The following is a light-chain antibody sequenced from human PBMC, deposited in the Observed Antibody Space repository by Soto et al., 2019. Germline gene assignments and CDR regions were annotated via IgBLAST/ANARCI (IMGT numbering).Light chain of an antibody. CDR2: GAS. Sequence: DIVLTQSPGTLSLSPGERATLSCRASQSVSGTYLAWYQQKPGQAPRLLVYGASRRATGIPDRFSGSGSGTDFTLTISRLEPEDFAVYYCQHYSSSLWTFGQGTKVEIK. J-gene: IGKJ1*01. CDR3: QHYSSSLWT. CDR1: QSVSGTY. V-gene: IGKV3-20*01.